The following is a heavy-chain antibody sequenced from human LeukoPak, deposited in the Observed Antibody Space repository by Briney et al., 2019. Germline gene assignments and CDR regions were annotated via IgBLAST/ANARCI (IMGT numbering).Heavy chain of an antibody. Sequence: SQTLSLTCTVSGGSISSGDYYWSWIRQPPGKGLEWIGCIYYSGSTYYNPSLKSRVTISVDTSKNQFSLKLSSVTAADTAVYYCAREGLGYVWGSYRRNWFDPWGQGTLVTVSS. CDR1: GGSISSGDYY. CDR3: AREGLGYVWGSYRRNWFDP. CDR2: IYYSGST. J-gene: IGHJ5*02. D-gene: IGHD3-16*02. V-gene: IGHV4-30-4*01.